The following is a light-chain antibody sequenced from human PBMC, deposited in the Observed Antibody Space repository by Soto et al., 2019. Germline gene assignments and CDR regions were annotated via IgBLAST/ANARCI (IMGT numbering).Light chain of an antibody. J-gene: IGKJ3*01. CDR1: QSVTSTY. Sequence: EMVLTQSPGTLSLSPGERATLSCRASQSVTSTYLAWYQQKPGQPPRLLIYGASNRATGIPDRFSGSGSGTDFTLTISRLEPEDFTVYYWQQYHSLPTTFGPGTKVDIK. CDR2: GAS. V-gene: IGKV3-20*01. CDR3: QQYHSLPTT.